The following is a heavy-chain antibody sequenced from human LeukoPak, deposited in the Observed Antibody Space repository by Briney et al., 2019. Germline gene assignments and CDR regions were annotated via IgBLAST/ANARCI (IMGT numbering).Heavy chain of an antibody. CDR2: ISSSGSTI. CDR3: AELGITMIGGV. V-gene: IGHV3-48*03. D-gene: IGHD3-10*02. CDR1: GFTFSSYE. Sequence: GGSLRLSCAASGFTFSSYEMYISSSGSTIYYADSVKGRFTISRDNAKNSLYLQMNSLRAEDTAVYYCAELGITMIGGVWGKGTTVTISS. J-gene: IGHJ6*04.